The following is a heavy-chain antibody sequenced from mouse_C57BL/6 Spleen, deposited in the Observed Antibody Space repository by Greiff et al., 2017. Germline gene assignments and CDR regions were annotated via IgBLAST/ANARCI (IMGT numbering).Heavy chain of an antibody. D-gene: IGHD1-1*01. Sequence: VQLQQSGAELVKPGASVKLSCTASGFNFKDYYMHWVKQRTEQGLEWIGRIDPEDGDTKYAPKFQGKATITADTSSNTAYLQLSSLTSEDTAVYYCAPISPDWYFDVWGTGTTVTVSS. CDR1: GFNFKDYY. J-gene: IGHJ1*03. CDR2: IDPEDGDT. V-gene: IGHV14-2*01. CDR3: APISPDWYFDV.